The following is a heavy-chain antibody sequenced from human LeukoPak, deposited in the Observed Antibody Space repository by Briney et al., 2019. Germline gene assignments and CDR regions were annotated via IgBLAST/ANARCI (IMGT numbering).Heavy chain of an antibody. Sequence: ASVKVSCKASGYTFTGYYMHWVRQAPGQGLEWMGWINPNSGGTNYAQKFQGRVTMTRDTSISTAYMELSRLRSDDTAVYCCARVSATDVDTAMVHFDYWGQGTLVTVSS. D-gene: IGHD5-18*01. J-gene: IGHJ4*02. V-gene: IGHV1-2*02. CDR2: INPNSGGT. CDR1: GYTFTGYY. CDR3: ARVSATDVDTAMVHFDY.